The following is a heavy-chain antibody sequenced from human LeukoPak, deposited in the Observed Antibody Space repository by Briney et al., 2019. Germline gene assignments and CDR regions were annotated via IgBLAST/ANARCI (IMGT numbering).Heavy chain of an antibody. CDR2: IKEDESAK. D-gene: IGHD3-16*01. Sequence: PGGSLRLSCAASGFTFSSFAMTWVRQAPGKGLEWVANIKEDESAKFYADSVRGRFTISRDNAKNSVYLEMNNLRVEDTAVYYCARAVDVADYWGRGTLVTVSS. J-gene: IGHJ4*02. CDR1: GFTFSSFA. V-gene: IGHV3-7*01. CDR3: ARAVDVADY.